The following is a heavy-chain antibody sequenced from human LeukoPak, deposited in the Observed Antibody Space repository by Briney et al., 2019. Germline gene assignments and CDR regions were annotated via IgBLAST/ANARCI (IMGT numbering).Heavy chain of an antibody. V-gene: IGHV4-59*08. CDR2: IYYSGST. CDR3: ARHFPSSGWYFNFDY. J-gene: IGHJ4*02. Sequence: SETLSLTCTVSGGSISSYYWSWIRQPPGKGLEWIGYIYYSGSTNYNPSLKSRVTISVDTSKNQFSLKLSSVTAADTAVYYCARHFPSSGWYFNFDYWGQGTLVTVSS. CDR1: GGSISSYY. D-gene: IGHD6-19*01.